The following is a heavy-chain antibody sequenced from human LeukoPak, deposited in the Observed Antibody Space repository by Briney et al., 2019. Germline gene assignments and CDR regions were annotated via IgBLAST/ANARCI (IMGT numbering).Heavy chain of an antibody. CDR2: ISAYNGST. CDR3: ARDDGTQEGIAASFDY. CDR1: GYTFTSYG. V-gene: IGHV1-18*01. J-gene: IGHJ4*02. D-gene: IGHD6-13*01. Sequence: GASVKVSCKASGYTFTSYGISWVRQAPGQGLEWMGWISAYNGSTNYAQKLQGRVTMTTDTSTSTAYMELGSLRSDDTAVYYCARDDGTQEGIAASFDYWGQGTLVTVSS.